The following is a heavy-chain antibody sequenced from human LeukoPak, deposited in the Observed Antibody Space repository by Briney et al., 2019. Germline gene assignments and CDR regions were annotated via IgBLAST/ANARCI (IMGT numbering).Heavy chain of an antibody. Sequence: PGGSLRLSCAASGFTVSSNYMSWVRQAPGKGLEWVSVIYSGGSTYYADSVKGRFTISGDNSKNTLYLQLNSLRAEDTAVYYCARGRDGVVIIRQRYYYYGMDVWGQGTTVTVSS. J-gene: IGHJ6*02. D-gene: IGHD3-10*01. CDR2: IYSGGST. CDR3: ARGRDGVVIIRQRYYYYGMDV. CDR1: GFTVSSNY. V-gene: IGHV3-53*01.